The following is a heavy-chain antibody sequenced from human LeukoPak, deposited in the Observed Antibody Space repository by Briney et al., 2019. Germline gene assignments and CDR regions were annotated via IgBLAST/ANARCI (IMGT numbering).Heavy chain of an antibody. D-gene: IGHD3-3*01. V-gene: IGHV4-38-2*02. Sequence: SETLSLTCTVSGYSISSGYYWSWIRQPPGKGLEWIGYIYHSGSTYYNPSLKSRVTISVDRSKNQFSLKLSSVTAADTAVYYCARVEDRYFDLWGRGTLVTVSS. CDR2: IYHSGST. J-gene: IGHJ2*01. CDR3: ARVEDRYFDL. CDR1: GYSISSGYY.